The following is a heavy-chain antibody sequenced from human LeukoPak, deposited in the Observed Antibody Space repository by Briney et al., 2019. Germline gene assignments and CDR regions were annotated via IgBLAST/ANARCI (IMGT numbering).Heavy chain of an antibody. D-gene: IGHD2/OR15-2a*01. CDR2: IYYSGST. CDR3: ARFYRYNYYYGMDV. Sequence: PGGSLRLSCSASGFTYTDYSMSWVRQPSGKGLEWIGSIYYSGSTYYNPSLKSRVTISVDTSKNQFSLKLSSVTAADTAVYYCARFYRYNYYYGMDVWGQGTTVTVSS. J-gene: IGHJ6*02. CDR1: GFTYTDYS. V-gene: IGHV4-39*07.